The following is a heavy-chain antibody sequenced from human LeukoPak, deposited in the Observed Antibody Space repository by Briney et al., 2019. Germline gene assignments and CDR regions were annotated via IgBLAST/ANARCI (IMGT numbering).Heavy chain of an antibody. CDR1: GYTLTELS. Sequence: ASVKVSCKVSGYTLTELSMHWVRQAPGKGLEWMGGFDPEDGETIYAQKFQGRVTMTEDTSTDTAYMELSSLRSEDTAVYYCATAAPFTMALSYYYVMDVGGQGTPATVS. D-gene: IGHD3-10*01. J-gene: IGHJ6*02. CDR3: ATAAPFTMALSYYYVMDV. V-gene: IGHV1-24*01. CDR2: FDPEDGET.